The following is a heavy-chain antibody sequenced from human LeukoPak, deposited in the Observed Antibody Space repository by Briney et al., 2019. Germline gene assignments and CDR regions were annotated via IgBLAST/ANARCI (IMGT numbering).Heavy chain of an antibody. CDR2: IIPIFDTA. D-gene: IGHD1-26*01. J-gene: IGHJ6*02. V-gene: IGHV1-69*13. Sequence: SVKVSCKASGGTFSSYSISWVRQAPGQGLEWMEGIIPIFDTADYAQKFQGRVTITADESTSTAYMELSSLRSEDTAVFYCARISLGAIWGYYYGMDVWGQGTTVTVSS. CDR1: GGTFSSYS. CDR3: ARISLGAIWGYYYGMDV.